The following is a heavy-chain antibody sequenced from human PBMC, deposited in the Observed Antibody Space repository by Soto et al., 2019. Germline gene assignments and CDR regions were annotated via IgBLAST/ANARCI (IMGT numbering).Heavy chain of an antibody. CDR1: GASISPYY. Sequence: QVQLQESGPGLVKPSETLSLTCTVSGASISPYYWSWIRQPPGKGLEWIGYVYYSGTTNCNPSLTSRVTISVDTSKNQLSLTLSSVTAADTAVYYCGRLLRDGGYANDYWGQGTLVTVSS. J-gene: IGHJ4*02. V-gene: IGHV4-59*01. CDR3: GRLLRDGGYANDY. CDR2: VYYSGTT. D-gene: IGHD5-12*01.